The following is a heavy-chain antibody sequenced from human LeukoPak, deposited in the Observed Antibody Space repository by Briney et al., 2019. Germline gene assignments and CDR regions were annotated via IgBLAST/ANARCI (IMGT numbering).Heavy chain of an antibody. D-gene: IGHD6-19*01. J-gene: IGHJ4*02. CDR2: ISSSGSTR. CDR1: GFTFSSYE. V-gene: IGHV3-48*03. CDR3: ARDGSGWYDY. Sequence: GGSLRLSCAASGFTFSSYEMNWVRQAPGKGLEWVSYISSSGSTRYYADSVKGRFTISRDNAKNSLYLQMNSPRAEDTGVYYCARDGSGWYDYWGQGILVTVSS.